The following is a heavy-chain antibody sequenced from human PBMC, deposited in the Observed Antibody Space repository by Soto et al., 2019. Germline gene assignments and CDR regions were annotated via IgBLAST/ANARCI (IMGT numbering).Heavy chain of an antibody. CDR2: MYNTGST. Sequence: QVQLQESGPGLVKPSETLSLTCTVSGGSISSYYWIWIRQPPGKGLEWIGYMYNTGSTIYNPSLKSRVTISVDTSKNQFSLKLNSVTAADTAVYYCARDLWGYCGTDCYPLDVWGQGTTVTVSS. CDR3: ARDLWGYCGTDCYPLDV. D-gene: IGHD2-21*02. V-gene: IGHV4-59*01. CDR1: GGSISSYY. J-gene: IGHJ6*02.